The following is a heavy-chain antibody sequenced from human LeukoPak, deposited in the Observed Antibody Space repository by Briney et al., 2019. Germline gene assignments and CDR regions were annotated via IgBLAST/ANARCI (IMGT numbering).Heavy chain of an antibody. CDR2: ISGSGGST. Sequence: GGSLRLSCAASGFTFSSYAMSWVRQAPGKGLEWVSAISGSGGSTYYADSVKGRFTISRDNSKNTLYLQMNSLRAEDTAVYYCAKDFLDYGDSYIPPYNWFDPWGQGTLVTVSS. CDR1: GFTFSSYA. CDR3: AKDFLDYGDSYIPPYNWFDP. D-gene: IGHD4-17*01. J-gene: IGHJ5*02. V-gene: IGHV3-23*01.